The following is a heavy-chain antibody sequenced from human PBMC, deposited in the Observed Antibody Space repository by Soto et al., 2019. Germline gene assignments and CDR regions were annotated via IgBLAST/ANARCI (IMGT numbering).Heavy chain of an antibody. V-gene: IGHV4-31*03. CDR2: IYYSGST. CDR3: ASSGERRGSGAFDI. J-gene: IGHJ3*02. Sequence: SETLSLTCTVSGGSISSGGYYWSWIRQHPGKGLEWIGYIYYSGSTYYNPSLKSRVTISVDTSKNQFSLKLSSVTAADTAVYYCASSGERRGSGAFDIWGQGTMVTVSS. CDR1: GGSISSGGYY. D-gene: IGHD3-10*01.